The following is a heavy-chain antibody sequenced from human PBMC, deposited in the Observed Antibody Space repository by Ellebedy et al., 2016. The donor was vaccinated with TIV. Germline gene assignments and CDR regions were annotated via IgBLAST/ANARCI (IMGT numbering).Heavy chain of an antibody. D-gene: IGHD3-10*01. J-gene: IGHJ5*02. Sequence: PGGSLRLSCAASGFMFRSFAMHWVRQTPGKGLEWVAVISYDGSRKYYVDSVKGRFTISRDNSKNTLFVQMNSLRPEDTAVYYWARVLKPGITMLRGVITGFDPWGQGTLVTVSS. CDR1: GFMFRSFA. CDR3: ARVLKPGITMLRGVITGFDP. CDR2: ISYDGSRK. V-gene: IGHV3-30*04.